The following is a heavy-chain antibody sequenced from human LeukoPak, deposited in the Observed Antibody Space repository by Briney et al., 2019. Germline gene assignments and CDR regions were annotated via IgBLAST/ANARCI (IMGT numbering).Heavy chain of an antibody. D-gene: IGHD1-14*01. Sequence: PSETLSLTCAVYGGSFSGYYWSWIRQPPGKGLEWIGEINHSGSTNYNPSLKSRVTLSADTSKNQFSLKLTSVTAADTAVYYCASGHRGAGMTKTTPFDYWGQGTLVTVSS. V-gene: IGHV4-34*01. J-gene: IGHJ4*02. CDR1: GGSFSGYY. CDR3: ASGHRGAGMTKTTPFDY. CDR2: INHSGST.